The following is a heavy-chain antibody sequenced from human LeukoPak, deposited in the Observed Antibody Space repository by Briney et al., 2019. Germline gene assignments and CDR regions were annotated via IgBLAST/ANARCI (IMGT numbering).Heavy chain of an antibody. CDR3: AREIRFLEWLFPDY. V-gene: IGHV1-69*04. D-gene: IGHD3-3*01. Sequence: SVKVSCKASGYTFTSYYMHWVRQAPGQGLEWMGRIIPILGIANYAQKFQGRVTITADKSTSTAYMELSSLRSEDTAVYYCAREIRFLEWLFPDYWGQGTLVTVSS. CDR2: IIPILGIA. CDR1: GYTFTSYY. J-gene: IGHJ4*02.